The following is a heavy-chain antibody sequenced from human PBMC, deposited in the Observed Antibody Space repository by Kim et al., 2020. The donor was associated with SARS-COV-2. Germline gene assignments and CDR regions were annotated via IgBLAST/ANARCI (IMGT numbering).Heavy chain of an antibody. J-gene: IGHJ4*02. D-gene: IGHD3-3*01. CDR3: EKTPGYDFWSGYLYYFDY. V-gene: IGHV3-30*02. Sequence: KGRFTISRDNYKNTLYLQMNSLGAEDTAVYYCEKTPGYDFWSGYLYYFDYWGQGTLVTVSS.